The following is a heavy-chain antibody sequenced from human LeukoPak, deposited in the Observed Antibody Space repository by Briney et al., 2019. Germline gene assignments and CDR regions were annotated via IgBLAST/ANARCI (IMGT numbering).Heavy chain of an antibody. CDR3: AGVFRIVGATIA. V-gene: IGHV3-21*01. CDR2: ISSSSSYI. D-gene: IGHD1-26*01. CDR1: GFTFSSYS. J-gene: IGHJ5*02. Sequence: GGSLRLSCATSGFTFSSYSMNWVRQAPGKGLERVSSISSSSSYIYYADSVKGRFTISRDNAKNSLYLQRNSLRAEDTAVYYCAGVFRIVGATIAWGEGGLVTVSS.